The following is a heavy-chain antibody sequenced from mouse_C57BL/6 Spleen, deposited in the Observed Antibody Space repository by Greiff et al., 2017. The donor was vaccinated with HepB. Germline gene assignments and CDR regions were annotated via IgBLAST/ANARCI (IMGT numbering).Heavy chain of an antibody. Sequence: VKLMESGPELVKPGASVKLSCKASGYTFTSYDINWVKQRPGQGLEWIGWIYPRDGSTKYNEKFKGKATLTVDTSSSTAYMELHSLTSEDSAVYFCARRGSSGYYYAMDYWGQGTSVTVSS. CDR1: GYTFTSYD. D-gene: IGHD3-2*02. J-gene: IGHJ4*01. V-gene: IGHV1-85*01. CDR2: IYPRDGST. CDR3: ARRGSSGYYYAMDY.